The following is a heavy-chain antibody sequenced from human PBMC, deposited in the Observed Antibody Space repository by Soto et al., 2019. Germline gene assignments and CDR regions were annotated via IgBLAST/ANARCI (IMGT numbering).Heavy chain of an antibody. J-gene: IGHJ4*02. CDR3: AKFWPLIAAAGTYSDY. CDR2: ISYDGSNK. CDR1: GFTFSSYG. D-gene: IGHD6-13*01. Sequence: AGGSLRLSCAASGFTFSSYGMHWVRQAPGKGLEWVAVISYDGSNKYYADSVKGRFTISRDNSKNTLYLQMNSLRAEDTAVYYCAKFWPLIAAAGTYSDYWGQGTLVTVSS. V-gene: IGHV3-30*18.